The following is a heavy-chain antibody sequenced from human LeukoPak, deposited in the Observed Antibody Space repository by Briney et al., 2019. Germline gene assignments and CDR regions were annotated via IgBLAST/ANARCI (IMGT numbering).Heavy chain of an antibody. J-gene: IGHJ4*02. D-gene: IGHD3-10*01. Sequence: GGSLRLSCAASGFTFSSFSMNWVRQAPGKGLEWVSYISSGSSTIYYGDSVEGRFTISRDNAKNSLSLQMSSLRAEDTAVYYCATEVRGVIWGQGTLVTVSS. V-gene: IGHV3-48*01. CDR2: ISSGSSTI. CDR1: GFTFSSFS. CDR3: ATEVRGVI.